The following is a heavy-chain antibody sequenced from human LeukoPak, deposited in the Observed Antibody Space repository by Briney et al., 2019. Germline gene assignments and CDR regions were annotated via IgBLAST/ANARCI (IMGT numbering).Heavy chain of an antibody. D-gene: IGHD5-12*01. CDR1: GFTFSDYA. CDR3: AHSSGYACGLDY. V-gene: IGHV3-21*01. Sequence: GGSLRLSCAASGFTFSDYAMSWVRQAPGKGLEWVSSISSSSSYIYYADSMKGRFTISRDNAKNSLYLQMNSLRAEDTAIYYCAHSSGYACGLDYWGQGTLVTVPS. J-gene: IGHJ4*02. CDR2: ISSSSSYI.